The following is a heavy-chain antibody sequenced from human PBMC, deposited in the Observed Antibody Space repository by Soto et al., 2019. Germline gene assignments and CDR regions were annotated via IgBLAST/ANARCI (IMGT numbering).Heavy chain of an antibody. CDR2: ISSSSSTI. CDR1: GFTFSSYS. D-gene: IGHD3-3*01. CDR3: ARESRFLDLLSLNLFAP. J-gene: IGHJ5*02. Sequence: EVQLVESGGGLVQPGGSLRLSCAASGFTFSSYSMNWVRQAPGKGLEWVSYISSSSSTIYYADSVKGRFTISRDNAKNSLYLQMNSLRDEDTAVYYCARESRFLDLLSLNLFAPWRQGTLVTVSS. V-gene: IGHV3-48*02.